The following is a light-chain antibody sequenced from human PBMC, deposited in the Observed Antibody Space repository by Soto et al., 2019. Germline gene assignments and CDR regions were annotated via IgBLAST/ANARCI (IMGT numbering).Light chain of an antibody. Sequence: QSALTQPPSASGSPGQSVTISCTGTSSDVGGYNYVSWYQQHPGKAPKLMIYEVSKRPSGVPDRCSGSKYGNTASLTVSGLQAEDEADYYCSSYAGSNNFDVFGTGTKVTVL. CDR1: SSDVGGYNY. V-gene: IGLV2-8*01. CDR3: SSYAGSNNFDV. J-gene: IGLJ1*01. CDR2: EVS.